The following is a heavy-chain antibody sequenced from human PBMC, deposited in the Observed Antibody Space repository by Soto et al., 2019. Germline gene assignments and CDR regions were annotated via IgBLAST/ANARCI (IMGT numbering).Heavy chain of an antibody. CDR1: GYTFTGYY. CDR2: INPNSGGT. V-gene: IGHV1-2*02. D-gene: IGHD3-10*01. J-gene: IGHJ6*02. Sequence: GASVKVSCKASGYTFTGYYMHWVRQAPGQGLEWMGWINPNSGGTNYEQKFQGRVTMTRDTSISTAYMELSRLRSDDTAVYYCARWGAMVRGVIKSPRPYYYYGMDVWGQGTTVTVSS. CDR3: ARWGAMVRGVIKSPRPYYYYGMDV.